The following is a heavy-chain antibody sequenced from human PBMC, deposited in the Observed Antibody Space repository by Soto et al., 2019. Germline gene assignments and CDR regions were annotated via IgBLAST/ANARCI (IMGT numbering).Heavy chain of an antibody. CDR1: GGSISSGGYY. CDR3: ARGYFDWLPSGRLVDS. D-gene: IGHD3-9*01. V-gene: IGHV4-31*03. CDR2: IYYSGST. J-gene: IGHJ4*02. Sequence: SETLSLTCTVSGGSISSGGYYWSWIRQHPGKGLEWIGYIYYSGSTYYNPSLKSRVTISVDTSKNQFSLKLSSVTAADTAVYYCARGYFDWLPSGRLVDSWGQGTLVTVSS.